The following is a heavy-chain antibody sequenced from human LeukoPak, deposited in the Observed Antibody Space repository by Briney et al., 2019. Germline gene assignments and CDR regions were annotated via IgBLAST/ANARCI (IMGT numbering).Heavy chain of an antibody. CDR2: IVPIFGTA. Sequence: SVKVSCKASGGTFSSYAISWVRQAPGQGLEWMGGIVPIFGTANYAQKFQGRVTITADESTSTAYMELSSLRSEDTAVYYCARVTYCGGDCYLNYYYYGMDVWGQGTTVTVSS. CDR1: GGTFSSYA. D-gene: IGHD2-21*02. J-gene: IGHJ6*02. V-gene: IGHV1-69*13. CDR3: ARVTYCGGDCYLNYYYYGMDV.